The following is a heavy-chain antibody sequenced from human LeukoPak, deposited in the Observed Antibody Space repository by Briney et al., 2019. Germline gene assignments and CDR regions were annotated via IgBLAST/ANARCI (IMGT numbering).Heavy chain of an antibody. Sequence: ASVKVSCKVSGYTLTELSMHWVRQAPGKGLEWMGGFDPEDGETIYAQKFQGGVTMTEDTSTDTAYMELSSLRSEDTAVYYCATEITMVRGVIITTDYFDYWGQGTLVTVSS. D-gene: IGHD3-10*01. V-gene: IGHV1-24*01. CDR2: FDPEDGET. J-gene: IGHJ4*02. CDR1: GYTLTELS. CDR3: ATEITMVRGVIITTDYFDY.